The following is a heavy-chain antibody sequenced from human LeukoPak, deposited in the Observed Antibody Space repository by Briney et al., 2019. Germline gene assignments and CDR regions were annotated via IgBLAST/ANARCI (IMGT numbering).Heavy chain of an antibody. D-gene: IGHD4-17*01. CDR1: GGSISGSY. CDR2: MYNSGST. J-gene: IGHJ4*02. V-gene: IGHV4-59*01. Sequence: SETLSLTCTVSGGSISGSYWSWIRQPPGKVLEWIAYMYNSGSTNYNPSLKSRVTISIDTSKNQFSLKLSSLTAADTAIYYCARGIESYGDYGYWGQGILVTVSS. CDR3: ARGIESYGDYGY.